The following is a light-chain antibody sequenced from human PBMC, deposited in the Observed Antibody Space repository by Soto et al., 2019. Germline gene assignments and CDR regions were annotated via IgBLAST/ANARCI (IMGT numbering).Light chain of an antibody. CDR2: AAS. Sequence: DIQMTQSQSALSASVGDGVTITCRASQSISRYLNWYQHKPGKAPKLLINAASSLERGVPSRFSGGGSGTDFTLNISSLQPDDFATYYCQQNYRATPWTFGQGTKVDIK. CDR3: QQNYRATPWT. CDR1: QSISRY. V-gene: IGKV1-39*01. J-gene: IGKJ1*01.